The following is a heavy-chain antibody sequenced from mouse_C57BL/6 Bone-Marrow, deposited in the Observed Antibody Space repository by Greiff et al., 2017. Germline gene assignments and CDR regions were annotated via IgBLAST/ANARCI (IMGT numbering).Heavy chain of an antibody. CDR2: ISSGGSYT. CDR3: ARTTVVADWYFDV. Sequence: DVKLQESGGDLVKPGGSLTLSCAASGFTFSSYGLSWVRQTPDKRLEWVATISSGGSYTYYPDSVKGRFTISRDNAKNTLYLQMSSLKSEDTAMYYCARTTVVADWYFDVWGTGTTVTVSS. CDR1: GFTFSSYG. D-gene: IGHD1-1*01. J-gene: IGHJ1*03. V-gene: IGHV5-6*02.